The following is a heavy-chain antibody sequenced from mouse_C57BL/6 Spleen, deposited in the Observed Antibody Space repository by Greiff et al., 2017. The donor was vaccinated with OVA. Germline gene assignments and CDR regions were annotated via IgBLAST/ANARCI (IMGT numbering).Heavy chain of an antibody. Sequence: QVQLQQSGPELVKPGASVKISCKASGYAFSSSWMNWVKQRPGKGLEWIGRIYPGDGDTNYNGKFKGKATLTADKSSSTAYMQLSSLTSEDSAVYFCARSDYYYGSSDYFDYWGQGTTLTVSS. D-gene: IGHD1-1*01. CDR2: IYPGDGDT. J-gene: IGHJ2*01. CDR3: ARSDYYYGSSDYFDY. V-gene: IGHV1-82*01. CDR1: GYAFSSSW.